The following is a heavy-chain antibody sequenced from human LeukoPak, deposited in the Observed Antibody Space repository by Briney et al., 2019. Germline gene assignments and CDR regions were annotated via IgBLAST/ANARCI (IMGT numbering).Heavy chain of an antibody. CDR2: IYPGDSDT. Sequence: GESLKISCKGSGYSFTSYRIGWMRQMPGKGLEWMGIIYPGDSDTRYSPSLQRQVTISADKSISTAYLQWSSLKASDTAMYYCARHRYCSGGSCGDFDYWGQGTLVTVSS. CDR1: GYSFTSYR. CDR3: ARHRYCSGGSCGDFDY. V-gene: IGHV5-51*01. D-gene: IGHD2-15*01. J-gene: IGHJ4*02.